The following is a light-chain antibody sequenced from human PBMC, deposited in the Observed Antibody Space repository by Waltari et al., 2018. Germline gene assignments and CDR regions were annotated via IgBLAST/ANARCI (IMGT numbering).Light chain of an antibody. CDR2: GAS. Sequence: EIVLTQSPGTLSLSPGERVTLSCRASQRVSRALAWYKQKPGPAPRLIIYGASSRATGIPDRFRCSGSGTDFSLTISRLEPEDFAVYYCQHYVRLPVTFGQGTKVEIK. J-gene: IGKJ1*01. V-gene: IGKV3-20*01. CDR1: QRVSRA. CDR3: QHYVRLPVT.